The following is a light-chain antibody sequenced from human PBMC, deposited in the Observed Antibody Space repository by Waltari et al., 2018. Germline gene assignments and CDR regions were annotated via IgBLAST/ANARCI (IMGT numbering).Light chain of an antibody. J-gene: IGKJ4*01. CDR3: QQGYKRRT. CDR2: DAL. Sequence: IALTHSPVTLSLSPGARAALSCKASESVSNYLAWYQQKPGQAPRLLIYDALKRATGIPVRFSGSGSGTDFTLTISSLEPEDFAVYYCQQGYKRRTFGGGTNVEIK. V-gene: IGKV3-11*01. CDR1: ESVSNY.